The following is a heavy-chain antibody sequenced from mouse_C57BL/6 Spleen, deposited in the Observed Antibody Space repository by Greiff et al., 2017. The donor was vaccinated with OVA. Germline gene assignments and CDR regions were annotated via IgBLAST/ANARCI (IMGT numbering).Heavy chain of an antibody. J-gene: IGHJ3*01. CDR3: ARGNYGRSYGWFAY. Sequence: QVQLKQPGAELVRPGTSVKLSCKASGYTFTSYWMHWVKQRPGQGLEWIGVIDPSDSYTNYNQKFKGKATLTVDTSSSTAYMQLSSLTSEDSAVYYCARGNYGRSYGWFAYWGQGTLVTVSA. CDR2: IDPSDSYT. D-gene: IGHD1-1*01. CDR1: GYTFTSYW. V-gene: IGHV1-59*01.